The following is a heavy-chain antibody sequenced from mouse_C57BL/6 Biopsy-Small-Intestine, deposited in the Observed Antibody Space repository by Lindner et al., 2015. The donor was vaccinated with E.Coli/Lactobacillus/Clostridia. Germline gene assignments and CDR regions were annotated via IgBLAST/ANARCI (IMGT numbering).Heavy chain of an antibody. CDR3: TTGFAY. J-gene: IGHJ3*01. CDR2: INPSNGGT. Sequence: VQLQESGAELVKPGASVKLSCKASDYTFTSYWMHWVKQRPGQGLEWIGEINPSNGGTNYYEKFKSKATLTVDKSSNTAYMQLSSLTSEDSAVYYCTTGFAYWGQGTLVTVSA. CDR1: DYTFTSYW. V-gene: IGHV1S16*01.